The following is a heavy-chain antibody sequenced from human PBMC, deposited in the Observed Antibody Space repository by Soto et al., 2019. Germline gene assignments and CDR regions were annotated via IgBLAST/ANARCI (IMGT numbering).Heavy chain of an antibody. Sequence: GGSLRLSCTASGFTFSSYDMSWVRQAPGKGLEWVSGISGSGGTTYYADSVKGRFTISRDNSKNKVYLQMNSLRAEDTAIYYCGKDSGYYHFDYWGQGTLVTVSS. CDR1: GFTFSSYD. V-gene: IGHV3-23*01. J-gene: IGHJ4*02. CDR3: GKDSGYYHFDY. CDR2: ISGSGGTT. D-gene: IGHD2-21*01.